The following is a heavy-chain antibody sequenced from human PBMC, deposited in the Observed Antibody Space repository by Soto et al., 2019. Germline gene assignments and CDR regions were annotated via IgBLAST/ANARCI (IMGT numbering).Heavy chain of an antibody. D-gene: IGHD3-9*01. J-gene: IGHJ4*02. V-gene: IGHV3-13*01. Sequence: GGSLRLSCAASGFIFSSYDVHWVRQAPGKGLEWVSVITTTGDTYYAASVKGRFTISRDNAENSLYLQMNSLRAEDAAVYYCAKDELRYFDWLFRYWGQGTLVTVSS. CDR2: ITTTGDT. CDR3: AKDELRYFDWLFRY. CDR1: GFIFSSYD.